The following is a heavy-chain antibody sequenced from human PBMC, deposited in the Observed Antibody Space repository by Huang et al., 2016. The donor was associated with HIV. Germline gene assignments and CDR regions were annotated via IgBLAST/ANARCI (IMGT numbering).Heavy chain of an antibody. CDR3: VRVRRVVDTYCSADCQAFDTFDI. CDR1: GYTFSNYG. J-gene: IGHJ3*02. CDR2: INTDTGRP. V-gene: IGHV7-4-1*02. D-gene: IGHD5-18*01. Sequence: QMHLVQSGSELKRPGASVKVSCKSSGYTFSNYGVHWVRQAPGQGLEWMGMINTDTGRPRYAQVFTGRFVFSLDTSVATTYLQISSLKIEDTAVYYCVRVRRVVDTYCSADCQAFDTFDIWGQGTMVTVST.